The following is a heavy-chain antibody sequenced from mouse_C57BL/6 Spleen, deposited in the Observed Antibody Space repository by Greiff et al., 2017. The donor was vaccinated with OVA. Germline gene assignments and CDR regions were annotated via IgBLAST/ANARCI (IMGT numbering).Heavy chain of an antibody. J-gene: IGHJ2*01. CDR3: TRREGYDENYFDY. Sequence: EVKVVESGGGLVQPGGSMKLSCAASGFTFSDAWMDWVRQSPEKGLEWVAEIRNKANNHATYYAESVKGRFTISRDDSKSSVYLQMNSLRAEDTGIYYCTRREGYDENYFDYWGQGTTLTVSS. V-gene: IGHV6-6*01. CDR1: GFTFSDAW. CDR2: IRNKANNHAT. D-gene: IGHD2-2*01.